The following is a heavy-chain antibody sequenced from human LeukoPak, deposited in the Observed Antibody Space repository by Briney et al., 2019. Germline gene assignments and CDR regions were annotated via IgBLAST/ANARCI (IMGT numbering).Heavy chain of an antibody. D-gene: IGHD3-3*01. CDR2: INHGGST. CDR3: ARGPYDFWSGYYRRPGWFDP. Sequence: SETLSLTCAVYGGSFSGYYWSWIRQPPGKGLEWIGEINHGGSTNYNPSLKSRVTISVDTSKNQFSLKLSSVTAADTAVYYCARGPYDFWSGYYRRPGWFDPWGQGTLVTVSS. J-gene: IGHJ5*02. V-gene: IGHV4-34*01. CDR1: GGSFSGYY.